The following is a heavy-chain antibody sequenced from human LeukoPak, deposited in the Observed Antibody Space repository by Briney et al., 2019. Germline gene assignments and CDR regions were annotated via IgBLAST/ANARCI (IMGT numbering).Heavy chain of an antibody. D-gene: IGHD5-18*01. CDR1: GFTFSTYG. CDR3: ARDRDGYSYGRDAFRF. V-gene: IGHV3-33*01. Sequence: GGSLRLSCVASGFTFSTYGMHWVRQAPGKGLEWVALIWFDGSNEYYLDSVKGRFTISRDNSQHTLYLQMTNLRPEDTAVYYCARDRDGYSYGRDAFRFWGQGTMVTVSS. CDR2: IWFDGSNE. J-gene: IGHJ3*01.